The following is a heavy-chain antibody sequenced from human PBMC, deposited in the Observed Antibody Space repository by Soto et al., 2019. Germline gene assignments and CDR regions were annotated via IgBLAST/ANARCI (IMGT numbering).Heavy chain of an antibody. V-gene: IGHV3-23*01. CDR3: AKDLLPYCSGGSCPNWFDP. CDR2: ISGSGGST. CDR1: GFTFSSYA. D-gene: IGHD2-15*01. Sequence: PGGSLRLYSAASGFTFSSYAMSWVRQAPGKGPEWVSAISGSGGSTYYADSVKGRFTISRDNSKNTLYLQMNSLRAEDTAVYYCAKDLLPYCSGGSCPNWFDPWGQGTLVTVSS. J-gene: IGHJ5*02.